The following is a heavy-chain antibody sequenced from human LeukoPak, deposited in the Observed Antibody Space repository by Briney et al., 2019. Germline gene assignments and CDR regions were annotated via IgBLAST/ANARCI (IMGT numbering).Heavy chain of an antibody. CDR3: ASVSHDCYFDY. D-gene: IGHD2-21*02. V-gene: IGHV3-33*01. CDR1: GFTFSDYG. Sequence: GQSLRLSCAASGFTFSDYGMQWVRQAPGKGLEWVAVIWEDGNTKFYADSVRGRFTISRYKSKNTLFLQMNSLRAEDTSIYYCASVSHDCYFDYWGQGTLVTVSS. CDR2: IWEDGNTK. J-gene: IGHJ4*02.